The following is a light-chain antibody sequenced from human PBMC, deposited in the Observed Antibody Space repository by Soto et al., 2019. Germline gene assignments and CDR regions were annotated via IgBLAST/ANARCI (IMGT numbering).Light chain of an antibody. CDR1: NIGSKS. V-gene: IGLV3-21*04. CDR2: YDS. CDR3: QVWDSSSDHVV. Sequence: SYELTQPPSVAVAPGKTARITCGGHNIGSKSVHGYQQKPGQAPVLVIYYDSDRPSGIPERFSGSNSGNTATLTISRVEAGDEADYYCQVWDSSSDHVVFGGGTKLTVL. J-gene: IGLJ2*01.